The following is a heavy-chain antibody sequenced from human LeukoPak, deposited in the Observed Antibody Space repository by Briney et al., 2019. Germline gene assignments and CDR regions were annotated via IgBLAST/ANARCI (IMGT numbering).Heavy chain of an antibody. V-gene: IGHV3-21*01. D-gene: IGHD1-26*01. J-gene: IGHJ4*02. CDR1: GFTFSSYN. CDR3: ARDRLGILGATYEFDY. Sequence: GGSLRLSCAVSGFTFSSYNINWVRQAPGKGLEWVSSISSSSNYICYADSVKGRFTISRDNAKNSLYLQMNSLRAEDTAVYYCARDRLGILGATYEFDYWGQGTLVTVSS. CDR2: ISSSSNYI.